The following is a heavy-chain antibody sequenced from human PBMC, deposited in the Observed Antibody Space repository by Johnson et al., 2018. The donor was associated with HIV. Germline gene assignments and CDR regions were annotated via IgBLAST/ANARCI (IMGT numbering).Heavy chain of an antibody. D-gene: IGHD1-1*01. CDR3: ARDVTAGNDAFDI. Sequence: VQLVESGGGFVHPGGSLRLSCAASGFTVSSNYMSWVRQAPGKGLEWVSVIYSGGRSYYADSVKGRLTLSRDNSNNTLYLQMNSLRAEDTAVYYCARDVTAGNDAFDIWGQGTMVTVSS. CDR2: IYSGGRS. J-gene: IGHJ3*02. V-gene: IGHV3-66*02. CDR1: GFTVSSNY.